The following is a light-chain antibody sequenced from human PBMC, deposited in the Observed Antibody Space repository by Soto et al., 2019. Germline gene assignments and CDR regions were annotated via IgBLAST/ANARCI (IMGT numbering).Light chain of an antibody. V-gene: IGKV3-20*01. J-gene: IGKJ1*01. CDR3: QQSGSSPWT. Sequence: DIVLTQSPGILSLSPGERATLSCRASQSLSGSYLAWYQQKPGQAPSLLIYGATSRATGVPDRFSGSGSGPDFSLTISRLEPEDFAVYFCQQSGSSPWTFGQGTKVEIK. CDR1: QSLSGSY. CDR2: GAT.